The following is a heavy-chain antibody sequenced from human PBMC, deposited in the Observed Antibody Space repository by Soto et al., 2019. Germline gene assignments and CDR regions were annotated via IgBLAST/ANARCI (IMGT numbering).Heavy chain of an antibody. D-gene: IGHD1-26*01. V-gene: IGHV4-59*08. CDR3: ARRLAGSYGQIDY. J-gene: IGHJ4*02. Sequence: SETLSLTCTVSGGSISRHYWNWIRQPPGKGLEWIGYIFYKGNTNYSPSIKSRVTISEDTSKNQFSLKLSSETAADSAVYYCARRLAGSYGQIDYWGQGTPVTVSS. CDR1: GGSISRHY. CDR2: IFYKGNT.